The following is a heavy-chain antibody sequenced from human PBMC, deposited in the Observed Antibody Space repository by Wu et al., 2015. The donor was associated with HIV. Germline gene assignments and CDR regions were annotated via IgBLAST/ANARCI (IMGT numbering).Heavy chain of an antibody. D-gene: IGHD3-10*01. CDR2: ITPFNGNT. V-gene: IGHV1-45*02. J-gene: IGHJ3*02. Sequence: QMQLVQSGAEVKKTGSSVKVSCKASGYTFTYRYLHWVRQAPGQALEWMGWITPFNGNTNYAQKFQDRVTITRDRSMSTAYMELSSLRSEDTAMYYCAXCSGPNGAFDIVGPRDMVTVS. CDR3: AXCSGPNGAFDI. CDR1: GYTFTYRY.